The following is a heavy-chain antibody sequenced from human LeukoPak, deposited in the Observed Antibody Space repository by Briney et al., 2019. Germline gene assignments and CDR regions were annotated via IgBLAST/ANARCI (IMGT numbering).Heavy chain of an antibody. CDR2: TYYRSKWHN. CDR3: ARGGGYCSADCYDY. CDR1: GDSVSSNIVA. J-gene: IGHJ4*02. V-gene: IGHV6-1*01. Sequence: SQTLSLTCAISGDSVSSNIVAWNWIRQSPSGGLEWLGRTYYRSKWHNDYAVSVKSRITVSPDTSNNQFSLQLNSVTPEDTAVYYCARGGGYCSADCYDYWGQGTLVTVSS. D-gene: IGHD2-15*01.